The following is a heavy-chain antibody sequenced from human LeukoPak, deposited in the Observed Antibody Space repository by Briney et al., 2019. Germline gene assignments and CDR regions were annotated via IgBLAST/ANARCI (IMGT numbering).Heavy chain of an antibody. Sequence: GASVKVSCKVSGYTLTELSMHWVRQAPGKGLEWMGGFDPEDGETIYAQKFQGRVTMTEDTSTDTAYMELSSLRSEDTAVYYCATGGRKYDFWSRYYFDYWGQGTLVTVSS. CDR1: GYTLTELS. CDR3: ATGGRKYDFWSRYYFDY. D-gene: IGHD3-3*01. J-gene: IGHJ4*02. CDR2: FDPEDGET. V-gene: IGHV1-24*01.